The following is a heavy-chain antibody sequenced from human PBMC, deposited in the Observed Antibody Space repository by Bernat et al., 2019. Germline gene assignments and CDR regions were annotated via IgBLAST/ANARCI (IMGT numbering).Heavy chain of an antibody. V-gene: IGHV4-39*01. CDR2: IYYSGST. CDR3: ARHGHRWEILAEFDY. CDR1: GCSICSSSYY. D-gene: IGHD1-26*01. J-gene: IGHJ4*02. Sequence: QLQLQESGPGLVKPSETLSLTCTVSGCSICSSSYYCGWIRQPPGQGLERIGSIYYSGSTYYNPSLKSRVTISVDTSKSQLSLKLSSVTAADTAVYYCARHGHRWEILAEFDYWGQGTLVTVSS.